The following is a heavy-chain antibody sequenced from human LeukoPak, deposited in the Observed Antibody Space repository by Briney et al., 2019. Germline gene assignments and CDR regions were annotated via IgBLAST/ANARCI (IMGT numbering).Heavy chain of an antibody. Sequence: SETLSLTCTVSGGSISSYYWSWIRQPPGKGLEWIGYIYYSGSTYYNPSLKSRVTISVDTSKNQFSLKLSSVTAADTAVYYCARVNGGYYQPFDYWGQGTLVTVSS. CDR1: GGSISSYY. V-gene: IGHV4-59*08. CDR2: IYYSGST. D-gene: IGHD3-22*01. CDR3: ARVNGGYYQPFDY. J-gene: IGHJ4*02.